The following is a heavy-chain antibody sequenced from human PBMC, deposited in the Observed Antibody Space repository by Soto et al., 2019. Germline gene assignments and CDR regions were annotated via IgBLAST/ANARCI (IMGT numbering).Heavy chain of an antibody. V-gene: IGHV1-46*01. Sequence: GASVKVSCKGIGYSFTSHYMHWVRQAPGQGLEWMGTIHPGGVNIAYAQKFQGRVTMTKDTSTSTVYMELTSLTSEDTAVYYCAREGDSSGYYLGYWGQGTLVTVSS. CDR2: IHPGGVNI. CDR3: AREGDSSGYYLGY. D-gene: IGHD3-22*01. J-gene: IGHJ4*02. CDR1: GYSFTSHY.